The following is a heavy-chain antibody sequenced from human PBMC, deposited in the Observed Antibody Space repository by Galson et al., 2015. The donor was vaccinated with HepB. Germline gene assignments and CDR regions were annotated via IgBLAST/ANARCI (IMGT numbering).Heavy chain of an antibody. Sequence: SVKVSCKASGYTFTSYGISWVRQAPGQGLEWMGWISAYNGNTNYAQKLQGRVTMTTDTSTSTAYMELRSLRSDDTAVYYCARGCGGDCYSVEDNWFDPWGQGTLVTVSS. CDR3: ARGCGGDCYSVEDNWFDP. D-gene: IGHD2-21*02. V-gene: IGHV1-18*01. CDR1: GYTFTSYG. J-gene: IGHJ5*02. CDR2: ISAYNGNT.